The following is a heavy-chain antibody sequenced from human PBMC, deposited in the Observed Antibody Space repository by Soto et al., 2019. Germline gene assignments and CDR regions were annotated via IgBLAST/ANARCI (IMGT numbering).Heavy chain of an antibody. CDR2: IIPFLGVT. CDR3: MSLSAPDVDY. CDR1: GGTFSKYS. V-gene: IGHV1-69*02. D-gene: IGHD3-3*01. Sequence: QVPLVQSGAEVKKPGSSVKVSCKASGGTFSKYSITWIRQAPGQGLAWVGRIIPFLGVTSYAQKFKGSGTPPADKSTSTAYMELNNLRSEDTDVYFCMSLSAPDVDYWGPGTLLTFSS. J-gene: IGHJ4*02.